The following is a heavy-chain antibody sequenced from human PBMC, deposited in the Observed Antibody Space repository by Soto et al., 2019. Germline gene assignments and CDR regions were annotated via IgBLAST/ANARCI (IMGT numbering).Heavy chain of an antibody. CDR3: ATSPSSITARSFDY. J-gene: IGHJ4*02. CDR1: GFTFSSYT. V-gene: IGHV3-23*01. Sequence: GGSLRLSCAASGFTFSSYTMSWVRQTPGKGLEWVSSILGSGSGTYYEDSVKGRFTISRDNSKDTLHLQMNSLRADDTAIYYCATSPSSITARSFDYWGQGILVTVSS. CDR2: ILGSGSGT. D-gene: IGHD6-6*01.